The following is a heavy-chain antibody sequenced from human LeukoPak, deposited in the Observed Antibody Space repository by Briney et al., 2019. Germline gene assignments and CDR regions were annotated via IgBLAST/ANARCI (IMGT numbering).Heavy chain of an antibody. CDR1: GYTFTGYY. V-gene: IGHV1-2*02. J-gene: IGHJ5*02. D-gene: IGHD6-13*01. Sequence: ASVRVSCKASGYTFTGYYMHWVRQAPGQGLEWMGWINPNSGGTNYAQKFQGRVTMTRDTSISTAYMELSRLRSDDTAVYYCARESIAAAGPSPWGQGTLVTVSS. CDR3: ARESIAAAGPSP. CDR2: INPNSGGT.